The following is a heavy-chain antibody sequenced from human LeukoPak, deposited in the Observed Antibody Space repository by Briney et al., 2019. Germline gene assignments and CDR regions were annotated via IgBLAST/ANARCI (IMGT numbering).Heavy chain of an antibody. CDR3: ARDRGVLRYFDWLFEFDY. D-gene: IGHD3-9*01. J-gene: IGHJ4*02. Sequence: ASVKVSCKASGYTFTRYYIHWVRQAPGQGLEWMGTINPSGGSTSYAQKFQGRLTVTRDMSTSTVYMELSSLGSEDTAVCYCARDRGVLRYFDWLFEFDYWGQGTLVTVSS. CDR2: INPSGGST. V-gene: IGHV1-46*01. CDR1: GYTFTRYY.